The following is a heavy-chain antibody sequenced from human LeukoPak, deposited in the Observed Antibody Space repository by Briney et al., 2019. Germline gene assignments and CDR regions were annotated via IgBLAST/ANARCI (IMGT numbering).Heavy chain of an antibody. CDR3: ARGALLDP. Sequence: PSETLSLTCAVSGGSISNYYWSWIRQPPGKGLEWIGEINHSGSTNYNPSLKSRVTISVDTSKNQFSLKLSSVTAADTAVYYCARGALLDPWGQGTLVTVSS. V-gene: IGHV4-34*01. J-gene: IGHJ5*02. CDR2: INHSGST. CDR1: GGSISNYY.